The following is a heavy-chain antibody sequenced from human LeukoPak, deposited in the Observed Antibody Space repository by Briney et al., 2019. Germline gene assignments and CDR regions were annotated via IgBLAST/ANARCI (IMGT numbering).Heavy chain of an antibody. D-gene: IGHD4-17*01. V-gene: IGHV4-34*01. CDR2: INHSGST. CDR1: GGSFSGYY. CDR3: ARGDSTEDY. Sequence: SETLSLTCAVYGGSFSGYYWSWIRQPPGKGLEWIGEINHSGSTNYIPSLKSRVTISVDTSKSQFSLKLSSVTAADTAVYYCARGDSTEDYWGQGTLVTVSS. J-gene: IGHJ4*02.